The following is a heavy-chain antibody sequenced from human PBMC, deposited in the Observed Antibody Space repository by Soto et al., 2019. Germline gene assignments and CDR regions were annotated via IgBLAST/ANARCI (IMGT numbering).Heavy chain of an antibody. CDR2: INHSGST. J-gene: IGHJ5*02. CDR3: ARGEGVWSMIVPWFDP. Sequence: NPSETLSLTCAVYGGSFSGYYWSWIRQPPGKGLEWIGEINHSGSTNYNPSLKSRVTISVDTSKNQFSLKLSSVTAADTAVYYCARGEGVWSMIVPWFDPWGQGTLLTVSS. CDR1: GGSFSGYY. V-gene: IGHV4-34*01. D-gene: IGHD3-22*01.